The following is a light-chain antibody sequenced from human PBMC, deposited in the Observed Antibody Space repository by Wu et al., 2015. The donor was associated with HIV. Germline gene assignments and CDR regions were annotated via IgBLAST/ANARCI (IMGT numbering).Light chain of an antibody. J-gene: IGKJ5*01. V-gene: IGKV1-9*01. Sequence: IQLTQSPSSLSASIGDRVTITCRASQDIATYLAWYQQIPGKAPRVLIYDAFTLQTGVSSRFSGSGSGAEFTLSISGLQREDFAVYYCQQLNSFPLTFGHGTRLEIK. CDR3: QQLNSFPLT. CDR2: DAF. CDR1: QDIATY.